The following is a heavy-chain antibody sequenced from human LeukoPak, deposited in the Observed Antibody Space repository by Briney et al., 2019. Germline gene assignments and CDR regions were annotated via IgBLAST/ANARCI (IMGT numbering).Heavy chain of an antibody. CDR1: GGSISSYY. V-gene: IGHV4-59*01. J-gene: IGHJ5*02. Sequence: SETLSLTCTVSGGSISSYYWSWIRQPPGKGREWIGYIYYSGSTNYNPSLKSRVTISVDTSKNQFSLKLSSVTAADTAGYYCVRGSGSPLRQSWFDPWGQGTLVTVSS. CDR3: VRGSGSPLRQSWFDP. D-gene: IGHD3-10*01. CDR2: IYYSGST.